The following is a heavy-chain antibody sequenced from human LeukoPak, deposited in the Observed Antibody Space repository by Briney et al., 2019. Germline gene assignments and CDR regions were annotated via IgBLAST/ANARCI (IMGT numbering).Heavy chain of an antibody. CDR3: ARVDILTGYSIDY. V-gene: IGHV1-2*02. CDR2: INPNSGGT. CDR1: GYTFTSYY. J-gene: IGHJ4*02. Sequence: GASVKVSCKASGYTFTSYYMHWVRQAPGQGLEWMGWINPNSGGTNYAQKFQGRVTMTRDTSISTAYMELSRLRSDDTAVYYCARVDILTGYSIDYWGQGTLVTVSS. D-gene: IGHD3-9*01.